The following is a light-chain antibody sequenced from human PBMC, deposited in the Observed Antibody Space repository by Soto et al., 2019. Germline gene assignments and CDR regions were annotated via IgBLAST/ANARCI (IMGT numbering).Light chain of an antibody. V-gene: IGKV3-15*01. CDR3: QQYNERPPWT. CDR2: GAY. CDR1: LTMNNN. Sequence: EIVMTQSPATLSVSPGESVTLSCRASLTMNNNISWYQHKPGQAPRHLIFGAYSRATDVPGRFSGSGFGTEFTLSISSLQSEDFAVYYCQQYNERPPWTFGQGTTVEMK. J-gene: IGKJ1*01.